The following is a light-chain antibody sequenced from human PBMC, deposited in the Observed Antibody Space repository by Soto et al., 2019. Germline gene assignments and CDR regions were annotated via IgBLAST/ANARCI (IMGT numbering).Light chain of an antibody. Sequence: VVLTQSPRTLSLTPGERATLSCRASQSVSSSYLAWYQQKPGQAPRLLIYGASSRATGIPDRFSGSGSGTDFTLTISRLEPEDFAVYYCQQYGSSPPTFGQGTKVDI. J-gene: IGKJ1*01. CDR2: GAS. CDR3: QQYGSSPPT. CDR1: QSVSSSY. V-gene: IGKV3-20*01.